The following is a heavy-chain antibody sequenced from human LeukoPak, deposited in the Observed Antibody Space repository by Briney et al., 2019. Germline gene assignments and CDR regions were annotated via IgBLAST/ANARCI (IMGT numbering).Heavy chain of an antibody. D-gene: IGHD3-10*01. J-gene: IGHJ4*02. Sequence: SETLSLTCAVSGYSISSGYHWGWIRQPPGKGLEWIGSIYHSGSTDYNPSLKSRVTISVDTSKNQFSLKLNSVTAADTAMYYCARTFYASGSHDAGLDYWGQGTLVTASS. CDR2: IYHSGST. CDR1: GYSISSGYH. CDR3: ARTFYASGSHDAGLDY. V-gene: IGHV4-38-2*01.